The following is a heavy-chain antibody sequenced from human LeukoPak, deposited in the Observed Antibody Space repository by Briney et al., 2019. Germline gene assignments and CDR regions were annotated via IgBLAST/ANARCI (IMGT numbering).Heavy chain of an antibody. V-gene: IGHV4-61*02. CDR2: VYTLGRT. D-gene: IGHD3-22*01. CDR3: ARGLVKGMIRD. CDR1: GDFISSGSYY. Sequence: PSETLSLTCTVSGDFISSGSYYWSWIRQPAGKGLEWIGRVYTLGRTDYHPSLKSRVTISVDTSKNQFSLKLSSVTAADTAVYYCARGLVKGMIRDWGQGTLVTVSS. J-gene: IGHJ4*02.